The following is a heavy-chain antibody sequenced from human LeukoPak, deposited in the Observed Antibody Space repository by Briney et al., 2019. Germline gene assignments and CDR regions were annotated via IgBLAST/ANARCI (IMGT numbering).Heavy chain of an antibody. V-gene: IGHV4-4*07. Sequence: SETLSLSCTVSGGSISSYFWSWLRQPAGKGLEWIGRIYNSGNTRYNPSLKSRVTMSLDTSKNQFSLKLSSVIAADTAVYYCARDRFGWLDPWGQGTLVTVSP. CDR2: IYNSGNT. CDR3: ARDRFGWLDP. CDR1: GGSISSYF. D-gene: IGHD3-10*01. J-gene: IGHJ5*02.